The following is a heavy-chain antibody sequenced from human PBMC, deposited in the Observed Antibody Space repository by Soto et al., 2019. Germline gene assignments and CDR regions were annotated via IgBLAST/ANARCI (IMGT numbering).Heavy chain of an antibody. CDR1: GGSISNYY. Sequence: SETLSLTCNVSGGSISNYYWTWVRQSPEKGLEWIGYMYYNGNINYNPSLKSRVTISIDTSKNQFSLTLKSVTAADTAVYYCASGGNWFDPWGQGVLFTVSS. CDR2: MYYNGNI. CDR3: ASGGNWFDP. D-gene: IGHD3-16*01. V-gene: IGHV4-59*01. J-gene: IGHJ5*02.